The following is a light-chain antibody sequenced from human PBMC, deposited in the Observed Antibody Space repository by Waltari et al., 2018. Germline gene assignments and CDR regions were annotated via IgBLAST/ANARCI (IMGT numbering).Light chain of an antibody. Sequence: DIVMTQSPDSLGVSLGERATINCKSSQSVLRSYSNKNHLAGYQQKPGQPPKWLIYWASTRESGVPDRFSGSWSGTDFTLTISSLQAEDVAVYFCQQYNTSPPTFGQGTRLEIK. CDR2: WAS. V-gene: IGKV4-1*01. CDR3: QQYNTSPPT. CDR1: QSVLRSYSNKNH. J-gene: IGKJ5*01.